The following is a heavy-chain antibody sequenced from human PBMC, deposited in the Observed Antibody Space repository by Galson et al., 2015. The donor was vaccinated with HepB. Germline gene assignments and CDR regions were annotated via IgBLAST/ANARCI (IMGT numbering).Heavy chain of an antibody. CDR2: IRYGGSNK. CDR1: GFTFSSYG. J-gene: IGHJ4*02. Sequence: SLRLSCAASGFTFSSYGMHWVRQAPGKGLEWVAFIRYGGSNKYYADSVKGRFTISRDNSKNTLYLQMNSLRAEDTAVYYCAKDREYSSSWYLVVGQPPVGDAFDYWGQGTLVTVSS. D-gene: IGHD6-13*01. V-gene: IGHV3-30*02. CDR3: AKDREYSSSWYLVVGQPPVGDAFDY.